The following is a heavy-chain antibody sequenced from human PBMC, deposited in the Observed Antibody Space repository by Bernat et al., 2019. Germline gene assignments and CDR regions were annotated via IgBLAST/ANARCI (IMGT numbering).Heavy chain of an antibody. CDR2: IYSGGST. D-gene: IGHD3-9*01. CDR1: GFTVSSNY. CDR3: ARDSRGIPDYDILTGLGWFDP. J-gene: IGHJ5*02. Sequence: EVQLVESGGGLVQPGGSLRLSCAASGFTVSSNYMSWVRQAPGKGLEWVSVIYSGGSTYYAGSVKGRFTISRDNSKNTLYLQMNSLRAEDTAVYYCARDSRGIPDYDILTGLGWFDPWGQGTLVTVSS. V-gene: IGHV3-66*01.